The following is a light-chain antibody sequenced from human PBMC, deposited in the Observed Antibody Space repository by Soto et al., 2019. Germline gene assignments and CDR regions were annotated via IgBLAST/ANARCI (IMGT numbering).Light chain of an antibody. CDR3: QQYDNSPIT. V-gene: IGKV3-20*01. Sequence: EIGFTNSPCIVSLSPGERASLSCGASQSISSSFLAWYQQKPGQAPRLLIYGASSRATGIPDRFSGTGSETDFTLTISRLEPEDFAVYYCQQYDNSPITFGQGTRLEIK. CDR1: QSISSSF. J-gene: IGKJ5*01. CDR2: GAS.